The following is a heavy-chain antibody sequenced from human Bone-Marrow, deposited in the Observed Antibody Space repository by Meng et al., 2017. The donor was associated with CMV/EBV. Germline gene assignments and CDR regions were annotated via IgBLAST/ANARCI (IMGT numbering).Heavy chain of an antibody. J-gene: IGHJ4*02. V-gene: IGHV4-4*02. Sequence: SETLSLTCAVSGGSISSSNWWTWVRQPPGKGLEWIGEVYHNGGTNYNPSLRSRVTMSVDKSKNQFSLKLNSVTAADTAVYYCARGCGGGSCSPDYWGQGTLVTVSS. CDR2: VYHNGGT. CDR1: GGSISSSNW. CDR3: ARGCGGGSCSPDY. D-gene: IGHD3-16*01.